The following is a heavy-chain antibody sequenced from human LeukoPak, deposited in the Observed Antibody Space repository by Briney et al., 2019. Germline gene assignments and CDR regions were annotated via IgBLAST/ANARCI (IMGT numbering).Heavy chain of an antibody. CDR1: GFTFSSYE. Sequence: PGGSLRLSCAASGFTFSSYEMTWVRQAPGKGLEWVSYISSGDRTKYYADSVKGRFTISRDNARNSLYLQMTSLRAEDTAVYFCARDHGIVVVTASRLDSWGQGTLVTVSS. D-gene: IGHD2-21*02. CDR2: ISSGDRTK. J-gene: IGHJ4*02. V-gene: IGHV3-48*03. CDR3: ARDHGIVVVTASRLDS.